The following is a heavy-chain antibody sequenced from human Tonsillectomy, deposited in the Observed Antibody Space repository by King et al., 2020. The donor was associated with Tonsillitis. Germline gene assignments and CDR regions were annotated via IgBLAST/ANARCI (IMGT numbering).Heavy chain of an antibody. CDR1: GFTFSDCD. V-gene: IGHV3-13*01. CDR2: LDTAADT. Sequence: QLVQSGGGLVQPGGSLRLSCAASGFTFSDCDMHWVRQTTGKSLEWVSGLDTAADTYFPGSVKGRFTISRENAKNTLSLQMNSLRDGDTAVYYCVRQPKYCTPSGCYYYAMDVWGQGTTVTVSS. CDR3: VRQPKYCTPSGCYYYAMDV. J-gene: IGHJ6*02. D-gene: IGHD2/OR15-2a*01.